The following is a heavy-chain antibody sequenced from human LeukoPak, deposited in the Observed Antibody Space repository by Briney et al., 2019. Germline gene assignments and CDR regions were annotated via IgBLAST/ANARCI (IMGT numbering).Heavy chain of an antibody. Sequence: PSETLSLTCTVPGGSISSSSYYWGWIRQPPGKGLEWIGSIHYSGSTYYNPSLKSRVTISVDTSKNQFSLKLSSVTAADTAAYSCARHSSGWYAFDYWGQGTLVTVSS. V-gene: IGHV4-39*01. CDR1: GGSISSSSYY. J-gene: IGHJ4*02. D-gene: IGHD6-19*01. CDR3: ARHSSGWYAFDY. CDR2: IHYSGST.